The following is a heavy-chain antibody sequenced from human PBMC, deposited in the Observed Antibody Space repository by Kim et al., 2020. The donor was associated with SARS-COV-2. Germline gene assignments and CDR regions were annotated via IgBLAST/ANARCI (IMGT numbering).Heavy chain of an antibody. CDR1: GFSFSHYA. D-gene: IGHD6-13*01. CDR3: VKTSSTWPRHFDY. Sequence: GSLRLSCSVFGFSFSHYAMYWVRQAPGKGLEYVSAISTDGRETFYTDSVKGRFTISRDNSKNTLYLQMTSLRPEDTALYYCVKTSSTWPRHFDYWGQGTLVTVSS. CDR2: ISTDGRET. J-gene: IGHJ4*02. V-gene: IGHV3-64D*09.